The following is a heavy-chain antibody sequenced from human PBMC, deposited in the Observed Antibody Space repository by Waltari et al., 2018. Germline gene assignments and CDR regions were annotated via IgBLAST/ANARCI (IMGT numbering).Heavy chain of an antibody. Sequence: QAHLVLSGAELKKPGASVKVSCKAFGYTFTAFYIHWVRQAPGQGPEWLGWINPHSGATRYARQFQGRVTLTADRAIDTAYMELNSLKSDDTAMYYCAREGDYGSYFEFGGQGTLVTVSS. V-gene: IGHV1-2*02. CDR3: AREGDYGSYFEF. J-gene: IGHJ4*02. CDR1: GYTFTAFY. CDR2: INPHSGAT. D-gene: IGHD4-17*01.